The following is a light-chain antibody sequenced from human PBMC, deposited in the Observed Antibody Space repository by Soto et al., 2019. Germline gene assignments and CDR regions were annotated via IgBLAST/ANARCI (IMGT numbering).Light chain of an antibody. CDR3: QQYGSSVWT. CDR2: GAS. J-gene: IGKJ1*01. V-gene: IGKV3-20*01. CDR1: QSVSSSY. Sequence: EIVWTQSPGTLSLSPAERATLSCRASQSVSSSYLAWYQQKHGQAPRLLIYGASRRETGIPDRFSGSGSGTDFTLTISRLEPEDFAVDYCQQYGSSVWTFGQGTQVDIK.